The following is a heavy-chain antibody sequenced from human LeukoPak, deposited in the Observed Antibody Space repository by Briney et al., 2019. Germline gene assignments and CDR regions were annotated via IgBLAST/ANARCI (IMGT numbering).Heavy chain of an antibody. CDR3: ATKQLAPRF. D-gene: IGHD1-1*01. V-gene: IGHV3-30*02. Sequence: QPGGSLRLSCAASGFTFSSYDMHWVRQAPGRGLEWVAFIRFDGSNKYYADSVKGRFTISRDNSKNTLYLQMNSLRADDTAVYYCATKQLAPRFWGQGTLVTVSS. J-gene: IGHJ4*02. CDR2: IRFDGSNK. CDR1: GFTFSSYD.